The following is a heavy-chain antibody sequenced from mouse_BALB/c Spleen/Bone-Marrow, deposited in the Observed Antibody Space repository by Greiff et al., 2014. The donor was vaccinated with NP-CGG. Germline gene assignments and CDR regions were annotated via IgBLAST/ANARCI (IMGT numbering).Heavy chain of an antibody. V-gene: IGHV1-85*01. J-gene: IGHJ4*01. Sequence: QVQLQQSGAELVKPGASVKLSCKASGYTFTSYDINWVRQRPEQGLEWIGWIFPGDNSTKYNEKFKGKATLTTDKSSSTAYMQLSRLTAEDSAVYCCAHDGLLPGMDYWGQGTSVTVSS. CDR1: GYTFTSYD. CDR3: AHDGLLPGMDY. D-gene: IGHD2-3*01. CDR2: IFPGDNST.